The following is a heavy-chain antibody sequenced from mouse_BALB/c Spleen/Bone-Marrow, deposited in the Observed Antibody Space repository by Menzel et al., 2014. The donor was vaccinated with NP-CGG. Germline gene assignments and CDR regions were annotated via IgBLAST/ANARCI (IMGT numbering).Heavy chain of an antibody. V-gene: IGHV1-18*01. CDR3: GRDYYGFSYGFAY. D-gene: IGHD1-1*01. CDR2: INPYNGGT. Sequence: EVQLQQSGPELVKPGASMKISCKASGYSFTGYTMNWVKQSHGKNLEWIGLINPYNGGTNYNQKFKGKATLTVDKSSSTAYMELLSLTSEDSAVYYCGRDYYGFSYGFAYWGQGTLVTVSA. CDR1: GYSFTGYT. J-gene: IGHJ3*01.